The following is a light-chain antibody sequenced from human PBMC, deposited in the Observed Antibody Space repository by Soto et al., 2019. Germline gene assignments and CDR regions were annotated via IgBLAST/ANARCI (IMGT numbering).Light chain of an antibody. CDR2: AAS. J-gene: IGKJ2*01. CDR1: QNINSY. CDR3: QQYYSTPYT. V-gene: IGKV1-39*01. Sequence: DIQMTQSPSSLSASVGDRVTITCRASQNINSYLNWYQQKPGKAPKLLIYAASSLQSGVPSRFSGSGSGTDFTLTISSLQPEDFATYYCQQYYSTPYTFGQGTKLEIK.